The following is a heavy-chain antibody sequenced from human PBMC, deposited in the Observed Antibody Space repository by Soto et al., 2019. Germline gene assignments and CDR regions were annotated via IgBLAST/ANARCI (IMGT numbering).Heavy chain of an antibody. CDR1: GYSFTSYW. CDR2: IYPGDSDA. J-gene: IGHJ3*02. Sequence: SLKISCRGSGYSFTSYWIGWVRQMPGKGLEWMGIIYPGDSDARYSPSFQGQVTISADKSITTAYLQWSSLKASDTAMYYCARRGYCSGGSCHSAAFDIWGQGTMVTVSS. V-gene: IGHV5-51*01. CDR3: ARRGYCSGGSCHSAAFDI. D-gene: IGHD2-15*01.